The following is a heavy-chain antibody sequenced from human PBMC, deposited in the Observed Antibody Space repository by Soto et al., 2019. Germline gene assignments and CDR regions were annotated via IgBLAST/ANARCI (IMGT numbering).Heavy chain of an antibody. Sequence: GGSLRLSCAASGFTFRNYGMNWVRQAPGKGLEWVSYIGIGSSTKYYADSVKGRFIISRDNTKNSLYLQMNSLRAEDTAVYYCARDQLYYNDISGRPLNAFDVWGQGTMFTVSS. V-gene: IGHV3-48*01. CDR3: ARDQLYYNDISGRPLNAFDV. D-gene: IGHD3-22*01. CDR1: GFTFRNYG. CDR2: IGIGSSTK. J-gene: IGHJ3*01.